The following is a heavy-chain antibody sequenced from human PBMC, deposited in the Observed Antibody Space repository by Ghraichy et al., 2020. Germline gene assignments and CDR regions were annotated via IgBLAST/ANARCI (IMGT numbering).Heavy chain of an antibody. CDR1: GFTFSSYG. CDR2: IWYDGSSE. D-gene: IGHD4-11*01. V-gene: IGHV3-33*01. J-gene: IGHJ5*02. Sequence: GGSLRLSCAASGFTFSSYGMHWVRQAPGKGLEWVALIWYDGSSEYYTDSVKGRFTISRDNSKNTLYLQMNSLRDEDTAVYFCARAHDYSNYGIDPWGQGTLVTVSS. CDR3: ARAHDYSNYGIDP.